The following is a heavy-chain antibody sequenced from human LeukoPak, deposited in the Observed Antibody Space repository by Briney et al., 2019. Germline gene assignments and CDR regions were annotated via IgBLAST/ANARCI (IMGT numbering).Heavy chain of an antibody. CDR3: ARAHYGASDY. CDR1: GYTFTNSW. D-gene: IGHD4-17*01. J-gene: IGHJ4*02. CDR2: IYPGDSNI. Sequence: RVSCKASGYTFTNSWIGWVRQMPGKGLEWMGLIYPGDSNIKYSPSFQGQVTISADKSISTAFLQWSSLKASDTAMYYCARAHYGASDYWGQGTLVTVSS. V-gene: IGHV5-51*01.